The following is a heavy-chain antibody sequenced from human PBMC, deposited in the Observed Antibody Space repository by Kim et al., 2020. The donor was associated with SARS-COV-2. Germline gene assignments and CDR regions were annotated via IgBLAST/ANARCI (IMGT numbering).Heavy chain of an antibody. CDR3: ARGHYYDSSGYAGGYYFDY. J-gene: IGHJ4*02. V-gene: IGHV4-34*01. CDR1: GGSFSGYY. CDR2: INHSGST. Sequence: SETLSLTCAVYGGSFSGYYWSWIRQPPGKGLEWIGEINHSGSTNYNPSLKSRVTISVDTSKNQFSLKLSSVTAVDTAVYYCARGHYYDSSGYAGGYYFDYWGQGTLVTVSS. D-gene: IGHD3-22*01.